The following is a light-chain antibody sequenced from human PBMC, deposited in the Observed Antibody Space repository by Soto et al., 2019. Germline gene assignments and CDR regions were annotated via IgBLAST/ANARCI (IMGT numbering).Light chain of an antibody. V-gene: IGKV3-20*01. CDR3: QQYGGSPPIT. CDR2: GAS. CDR1: HNVSSTY. J-gene: IGKJ5*01. Sequence: EIVLTQSPGTLSLSPGERATLSCRASHNVSSTYLAWYQQKPGQAPRLLIYGASSRATGIPDRFSGSGSGIDFTLTISRLEPEDFAVYYCQQYGGSPPITFGPGTRLEIK.